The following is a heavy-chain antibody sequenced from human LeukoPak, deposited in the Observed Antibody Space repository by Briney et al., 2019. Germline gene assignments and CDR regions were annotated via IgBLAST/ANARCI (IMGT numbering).Heavy chain of an antibody. CDR2: ISYTGSP. CDR1: GVSISSDDHN. Sequence: KTSETLSLTCTVSGVSISSDDHNWSWIRQHPGKGLEWIGYISYTGSPDYNPSLRSRLTISLDTSQNQFSLRLSSVTAADTAVYYCARLDYGDYEAFDIWGQGTMVTVSS. V-gene: IGHV4-31*03. J-gene: IGHJ3*02. CDR3: ARLDYGDYEAFDI. D-gene: IGHD4-17*01.